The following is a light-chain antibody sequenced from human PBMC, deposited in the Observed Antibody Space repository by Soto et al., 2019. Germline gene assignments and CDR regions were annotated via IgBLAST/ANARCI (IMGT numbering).Light chain of an antibody. CDR1: QSVSSY. J-gene: IGKJ1*01. CDR2: DAS. V-gene: IGKV3-11*01. CDR3: QQYGSSGT. Sequence: ELVLTQSPATLSLSPVGVATPSFRASQSVSSYLAWYQQKPGQAPRLLIYDASNRATGIPARFSGTGSGTDFTLTISRLETEDFAVYYCQQYGSSGTFGQGTKVDIK.